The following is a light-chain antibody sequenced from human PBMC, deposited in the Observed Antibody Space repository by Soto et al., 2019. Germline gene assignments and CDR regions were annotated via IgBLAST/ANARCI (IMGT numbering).Light chain of an antibody. CDR3: QQYGSSPFT. J-gene: IGKJ3*01. CDR1: QSVSGSY. CDR2: DAS. V-gene: IGKV3-20*01. Sequence: EIVLTQSPGTLSLSLGERATLSCRASQSVSGSYLAWYQQKPGQAPRLLIYDASSRATAIPDRFSGSGSGTDFTLTISRLEPEDFAVYYCQQYGSSPFTFGPGTKVAIK.